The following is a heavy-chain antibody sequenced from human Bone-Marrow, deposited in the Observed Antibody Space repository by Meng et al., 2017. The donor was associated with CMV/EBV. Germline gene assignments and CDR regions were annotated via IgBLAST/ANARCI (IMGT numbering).Heavy chain of an antibody. CDR1: GFTFSSHA. D-gene: IGHD2-2*01. CDR2: IWHDGNSK. Sequence: GGSLRPSCEASGFTFSSHALYWVRQAPGKGLEWVAGIWHDGNSKFYRDSVKSRFTIPRDNSKNTVFVQINSLRAEDTAVYYFAKAGTSTKCPSQRSCGDSLSECFQHWGQGTLVTVSS. V-gene: IGHV3-33*06. CDR3: AKAGTSTKCPSQRSCGDSLSECFQH. J-gene: IGHJ1*01.